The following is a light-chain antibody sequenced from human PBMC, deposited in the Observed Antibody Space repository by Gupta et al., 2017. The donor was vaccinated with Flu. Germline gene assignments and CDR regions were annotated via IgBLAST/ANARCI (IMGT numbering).Light chain of an antibody. CDR2: NNN. J-gene: IGLJ3*02. CDR3: QVWDSSSDHQV. CDR1: NSGSKR. Sequence: SYDLTQPTSVSEAPGQTRRIICAGNNSGSKRVHWYRQKPGQAPVLVVYNNNDRPSGIPERFSGSNSGTAATLTISRVEAGDEADYYCQVWDSSSDHQVFGGGTKLTVL. V-gene: IGLV3-21*02.